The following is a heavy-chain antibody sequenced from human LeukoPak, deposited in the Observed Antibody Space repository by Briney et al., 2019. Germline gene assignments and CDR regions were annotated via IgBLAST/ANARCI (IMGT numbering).Heavy chain of an antibody. D-gene: IGHD5-12*01. Sequence: PGASLRLSCAASGFTFSSYAMHWVRQAPGKGLEWVAVISYDGSNKYYADSVKGRFTISRDNSKNTLYLQMNSPRAEDTAVYYCARDPNGYSGYEFDYWGQGTLVTVSS. V-gene: IGHV3-30*04. J-gene: IGHJ4*02. CDR2: ISYDGSNK. CDR3: ARDPNGYSGYEFDY. CDR1: GFTFSSYA.